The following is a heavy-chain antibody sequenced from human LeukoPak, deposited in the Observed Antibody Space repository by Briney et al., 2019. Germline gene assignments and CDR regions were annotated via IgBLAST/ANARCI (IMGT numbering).Heavy chain of an antibody. J-gene: IGHJ4*02. V-gene: IGHV3-48*03. D-gene: IGHD3-22*01. Sequence: GGSLRLSCAASGFTFSSYEMNWVRQAPGKGLEWVSYIRSSGSTIYNADSVKGRFTISRDNAKSSLYLQMNSLRDEETAVYYCARDGEVGYYDSSNYYDYWGQGTLVTVSS. CDR1: GFTFSSYE. CDR2: IRSSGSTI. CDR3: ARDGEVGYYDSSNYYDY.